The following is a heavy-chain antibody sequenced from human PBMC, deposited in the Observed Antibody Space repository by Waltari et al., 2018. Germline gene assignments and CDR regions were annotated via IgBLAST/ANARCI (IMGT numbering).Heavy chain of an antibody. D-gene: IGHD1-26*01. CDR1: GFAFSGYA. Sequence: QVQLVESGGGVVQPGGSLRLSCAASGFAFSGYAMHWVRQAPGKGRGWVAFIRYDETDKFYRNAVRGRFTISRDNSKNTLCLQMDSLRAEDAAMYYCAKDRTGSYYGGFDSWGQGTLVTVSS. CDR3: AKDRTGSYYGGFDS. V-gene: IGHV3-30*02. J-gene: IGHJ4*02. CDR2: IRYDETDK.